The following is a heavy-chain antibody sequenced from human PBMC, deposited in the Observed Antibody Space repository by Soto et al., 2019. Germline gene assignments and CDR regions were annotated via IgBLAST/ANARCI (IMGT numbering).Heavy chain of an antibody. D-gene: IGHD7-27*01. J-gene: IGHJ4*02. CDR3: ARDTGDGTFDF. CDR2: INAGYGNT. V-gene: IGHV1-3*01. Sequence: ASVKVSCKASGYTFSSYAMHWVRQAPGQSLGWIGWINAGYGNTKSSQKFQDRVTISRDTSASTAYMELTSLRSEDTAVYYCARDTGDGTFDFWGQGTLVTVSS. CDR1: GYTFSSYA.